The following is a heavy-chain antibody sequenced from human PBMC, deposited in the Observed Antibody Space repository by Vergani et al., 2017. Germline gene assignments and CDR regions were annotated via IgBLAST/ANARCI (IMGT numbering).Heavy chain of an antibody. Sequence: QVQLQESGPGLVKPSQTLSLTCTVSGGPFSTGGQSWTWLRQSAGKGLEWIGRNYTSGATNYNPSLRSRAIMSVEASKKQFSLKLTSVTAADTAVYYCAREGGEYDKDALDVCGQGTKVTVTS. CDR1: GGPFSTGGQS. D-gene: IGHD2-21*01. V-gene: IGHV4-61*02. CDR3: AREGGEYDKDALDV. CDR2: NYTSGAT. J-gene: IGHJ3*01.